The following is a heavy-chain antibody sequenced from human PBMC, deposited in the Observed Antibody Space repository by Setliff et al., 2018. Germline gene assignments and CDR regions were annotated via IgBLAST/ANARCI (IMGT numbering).Heavy chain of an antibody. J-gene: IGHJ4*02. Sequence: GGSLRLSCAASGFTFSTYWMSWVRQAPGKGLEWVANINQYGSEKYYVDSVKGRFTISRDNAKNSLYLQMNSLRAEDTALYYCARDHGDIAVAGQIDYWGQGTLVTVSS. CDR1: GFTFSTYW. D-gene: IGHD6-19*01. CDR3: ARDHGDIAVAGQIDY. V-gene: IGHV3-7*03. CDR2: INQYGSEK.